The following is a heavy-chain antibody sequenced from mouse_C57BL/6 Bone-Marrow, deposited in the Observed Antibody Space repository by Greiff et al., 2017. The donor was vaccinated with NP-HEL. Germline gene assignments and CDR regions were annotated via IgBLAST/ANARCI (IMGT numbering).Heavy chain of an antibody. J-gene: IGHJ1*03. Sequence: QVQLQQPGAELVKPGASVKMSCKASGYTFTSYWITWVKQRPGQGLEWIGDIYPGSGSTNYNEKFKSKATLTVDTSSSTAYMQLSSLTSEDSAVYYCARALLWPPYWYFDVWGTGTTVTVSS. CDR3: ARALLWPPYWYFDV. CDR1: GYTFTSYW. V-gene: IGHV1-55*01. D-gene: IGHD2-1*01. CDR2: IYPGSGST.